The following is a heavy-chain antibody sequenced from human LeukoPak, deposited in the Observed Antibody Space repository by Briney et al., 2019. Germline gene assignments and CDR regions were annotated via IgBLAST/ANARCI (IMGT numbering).Heavy chain of an antibody. V-gene: IGHV3-30*02. J-gene: IGHJ4*02. D-gene: IGHD3-22*01. Sequence: GGSLRLSCAASGFTFSSYGMHWVRQAPGKGLEWVAFIRYDGSNKYYADSVKGRFTISRDNSKNTLYLQMNSLRAEDTAVYYCARNPSNYYDSRGAYFDYWGQGTLVTVSS. CDR2: IRYDGSNK. CDR1: GFTFSSYG. CDR3: ARNPSNYYDSRGAYFDY.